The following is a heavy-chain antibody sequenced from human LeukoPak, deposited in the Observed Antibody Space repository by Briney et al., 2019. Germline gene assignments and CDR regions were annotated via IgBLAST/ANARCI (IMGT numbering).Heavy chain of an antibody. CDR3: ARDLLPYYDILTGWNWFDP. CDR2: INPSGGST. V-gene: IGHV1-46*01. Sequence: GASVKVSCKASGYTFTSYYMHWVRQAPGQGLEWMGIINPSGGSTSYAQKFQGRVTMTRDMSTSTVYMELSSLRSEDTAVYYCARDLLPYYDILTGWNWFDPWGQGTLVTVSS. D-gene: IGHD3-9*01. CDR1: GYTFTSYY. J-gene: IGHJ5*02.